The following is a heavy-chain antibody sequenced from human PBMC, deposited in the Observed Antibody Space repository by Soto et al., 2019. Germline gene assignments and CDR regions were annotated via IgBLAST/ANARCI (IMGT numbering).Heavy chain of an antibody. Sequence: PGGSLRLSCAASGFTFSSHGLHWVRQAPGKGLEWVAVISYDGGNKYYADSVKGRFTISRDNSKNTLYLQMNSLRAEDTAVYYCDKDTSGAFPFNYSYGMDVWGPGTPVTVSS. CDR1: GFTFSSHG. D-gene: IGHD2-15*01. J-gene: IGHJ6*02. CDR3: DKDTSGAFPFNYSYGMDV. V-gene: IGHV3-30*18. CDR2: ISYDGGNK.